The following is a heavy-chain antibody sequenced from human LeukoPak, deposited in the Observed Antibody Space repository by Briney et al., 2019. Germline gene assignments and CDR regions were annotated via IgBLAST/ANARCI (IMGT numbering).Heavy chain of an antibody. Sequence: GGSLRLSCAASGFTFSSYAMSWARQAPGKGLEWVSAISGSGGSTYYADSVKGRFTISRDNSKNTLYLQMNSLRAEDTAVYYCAKDDCSSTSCYRTYAFDIWGQGTMVTVSS. J-gene: IGHJ3*02. CDR2: ISGSGGST. D-gene: IGHD2-2*01. V-gene: IGHV3-23*01. CDR1: GFTFSSYA. CDR3: AKDDCSSTSCYRTYAFDI.